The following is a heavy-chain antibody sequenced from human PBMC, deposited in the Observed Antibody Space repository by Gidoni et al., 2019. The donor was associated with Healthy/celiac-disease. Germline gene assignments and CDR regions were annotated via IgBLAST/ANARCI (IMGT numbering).Heavy chain of an antibody. D-gene: IGHD3-10*01. V-gene: IGHV4-61*01. CDR3: ARDYYGSGSDLFDY. J-gene: IGHJ4*02. Sequence: QVQLQESGPGLVKPSETLSLTCTVSGGSVSSGSYYWSWIRQPPGKGLEWIGYIYYSGSTNYNPSLKSRVTISVDTSKNQFSLKLSSVTAADTAVYYCARDYYGSGSDLFDYWGQGTLVTVSS. CDR2: IYYSGST. CDR1: GGSVSSGSYY.